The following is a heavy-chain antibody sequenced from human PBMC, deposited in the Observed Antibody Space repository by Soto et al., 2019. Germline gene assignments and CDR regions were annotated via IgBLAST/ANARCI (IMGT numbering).Heavy chain of an antibody. J-gene: IGHJ4*02. V-gene: IGHV1-69*12. Sequence: QVQLVQSGAEVKKPGSSVKVSSKASGGTFSSYAISWVRQAPGQGLEWMGGIIPIFGTANYAQKFQGRVTITADESTSTAYMELSSLRSEGTAVYYCARESSIGGSSWNYFDYWGQGTLVTVSS. CDR2: IIPIFGTA. CDR3: ARESSIGGSSWNYFDY. CDR1: GGTFSSYA. D-gene: IGHD6-13*01.